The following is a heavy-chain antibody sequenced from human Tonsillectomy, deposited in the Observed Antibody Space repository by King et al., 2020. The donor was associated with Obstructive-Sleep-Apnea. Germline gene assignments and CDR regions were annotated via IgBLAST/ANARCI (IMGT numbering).Heavy chain of an antibody. J-gene: IGHJ4*02. CDR3: ARLYASYNFDY. CDR2: IYYSEST. CDR1: GGSINSYY. V-gene: IGHV4-59*08. D-gene: IGHD1-26*01. Sequence: VQLQESGPGLVKPSETLSLTCTVSGGSINSYYWSWIRQPPGKGLEWIGYIYYSESTNYNPSLKSRVTISVDTSKNQFSLKLSSVTAADTAVYYCARLYASYNFDYWGQGTLAT.